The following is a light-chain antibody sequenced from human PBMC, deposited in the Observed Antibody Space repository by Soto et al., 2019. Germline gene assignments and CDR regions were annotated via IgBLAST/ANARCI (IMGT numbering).Light chain of an antibody. V-gene: IGLV2-8*01. CDR2: DVN. CDR1: STDVGNYNY. J-gene: IGLJ3*02. Sequence: SVLTQPPSASGSPGQSLTISCTGTSTDVGNYNYVSWYQQHPGKAPKLMISDVNRRPSGVPDRFSGSKSGNTASLTVSGLQAEDEADYYCSSYAGSNNWVFGGGTKLTVL. CDR3: SSYAGSNNWV.